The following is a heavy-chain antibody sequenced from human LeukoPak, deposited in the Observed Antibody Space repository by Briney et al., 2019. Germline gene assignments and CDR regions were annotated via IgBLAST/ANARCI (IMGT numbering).Heavy chain of an antibody. CDR2: IYTSGST. CDR1: GGSISSYY. V-gene: IGHV4-4*07. D-gene: IGHD2-15*01. CDR3: ARVEGGRAKGWWFDP. Sequence: KTSETLSLTCTVSGGSISSYYWSWIRQPAGKGLEWIGRIYTSGSTNYNPSLKSRATMSADTSKNQFSLKLSSVTAADTAVYYCARVEGGRAKGWWFDPWGQGTLVTVSS. J-gene: IGHJ5*02.